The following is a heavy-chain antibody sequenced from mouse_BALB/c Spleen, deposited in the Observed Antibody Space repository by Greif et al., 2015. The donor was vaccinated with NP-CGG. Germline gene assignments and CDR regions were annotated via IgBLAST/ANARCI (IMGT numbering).Heavy chain of an antibody. Sequence: QVQLQDSGAELVKPGASVKLSCKASGYTFTSYWMHWVKQRPGNGLEWIGEINPSNGRTYYNEKFKSKATLTVDKSSSTDYMQLSSLTEEDAAVYCGGRDDDYYGCSSDYWGQGTTLTVSS. J-gene: IGHJ2*01. CDR3: GRDDDYYGCSSDY. V-gene: IGHV1S81*02. D-gene: IGHD1-1*01. CDR1: GYTFTSYW. CDR2: INPSNGRT.